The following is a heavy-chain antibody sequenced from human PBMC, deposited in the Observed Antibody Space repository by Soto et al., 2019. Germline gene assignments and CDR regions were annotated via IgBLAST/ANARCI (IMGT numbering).Heavy chain of an antibody. J-gene: IGHJ4*02. CDR2: ILPFLGST. CDR3: ARDVTAKEALYYYDT. Sequence: QLQLVQSGAAVTKPGSSDKVSCKASGGTLNTYTMSWVRQAPGQGLEWMGSILPFLGSTNYAKKFQGRVTITADQSTSTMELSSLRSEDTAVYFCARDVTAKEALYYYDTWGQGSLVTVSS. V-gene: IGHV1-69*08. D-gene: IGHD5-18*01. CDR1: GGTLNTYT.